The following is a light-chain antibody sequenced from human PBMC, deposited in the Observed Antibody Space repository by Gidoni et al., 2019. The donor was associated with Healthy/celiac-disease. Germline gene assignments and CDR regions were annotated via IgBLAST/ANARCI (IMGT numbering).Light chain of an antibody. Sequence: QSVLTQPPSVSSAPGQKVTISCSGSSSNIGNNYVSWYQQLPGTAPKLLIYENNKRPSGIPDRFSGSKSGTSATLGITGLQTGDEADYYCATWDSSLSACYVFGTGTKVTVL. CDR1: SSNIGNNY. CDR3: ATWDSSLSACYV. V-gene: IGLV1-51*02. J-gene: IGLJ1*01. CDR2: ENN.